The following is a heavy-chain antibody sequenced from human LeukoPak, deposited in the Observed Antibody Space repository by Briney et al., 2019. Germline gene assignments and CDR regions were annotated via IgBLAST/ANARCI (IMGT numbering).Heavy chain of an antibody. J-gene: IGHJ4*02. V-gene: IGHV3-30*18. CDR3: AKDLGYYPPPYFDC. CDR1: GFTFSNFA. D-gene: IGHD2/OR15-2a*01. CDR2: VSYDGSDQ. Sequence: GGSLRLSCTASGFTFSNFAMHWVRQPPGKGLEWVAVVSYDGSDQYYGDSVKGRFTISRDNSKSTLYTQINRLRAEDTAVYYCAKDLGYYPPPYFDCWGQGTLVTVSS.